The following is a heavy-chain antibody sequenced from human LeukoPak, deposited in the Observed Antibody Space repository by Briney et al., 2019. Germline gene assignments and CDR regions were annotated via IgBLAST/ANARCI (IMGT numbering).Heavy chain of an antibody. J-gene: IGHJ4*02. V-gene: IGHV3-21*01. CDR2: ITPSSTYI. CDR1: GFTFSGYS. Sequence: VGSLRLSCAASGFTFSGYSMNWGRQAPGEGRGLVSSITPSSTYIYYADSLKGRFTISRENAKNSLYLQMNRLRDEDTGVCYCARRGGDGYNLPDYWGQGTLFTVSS. CDR3: ARRGGDGYNLPDY. D-gene: IGHD5-24*01.